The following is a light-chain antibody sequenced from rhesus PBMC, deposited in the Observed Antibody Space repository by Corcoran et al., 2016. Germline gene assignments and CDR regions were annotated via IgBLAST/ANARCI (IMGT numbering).Light chain of an antibody. CDR1: PSISRW. CDR2: KAS. CDR3: LQYSSIIFT. V-gene: IGKV1-22*01. Sequence: DIQMTQSPSSLSASVGDTVTITCRASPSISRWLDWYQQKPEKAPKLRIYKASSLQSGVPSRFSGSGVGTDCTLTISSLQPEDFATYYCLQYSSIIFTFGPGTKLDIK. J-gene: IGKJ3*01.